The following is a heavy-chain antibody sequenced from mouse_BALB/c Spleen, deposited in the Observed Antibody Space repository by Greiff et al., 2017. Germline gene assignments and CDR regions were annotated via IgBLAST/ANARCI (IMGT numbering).Heavy chain of an antibody. CDR2: INPSTGYT. Sequence: VKLMESGAELAKPGASVKMSCKASGYTFTSYWMHWVKQRPGQGLEWIGYINPSTGYTEYNQKFKDKATLTADKSSSTAYMQLSSLTSEDSAVYYCARDRTYAMDYWGQGTSVTVSS. CDR1: GYTFTSYW. V-gene: IGHV1-7*01. D-gene: IGHD2-14*01. CDR3: ARDRTYAMDY. J-gene: IGHJ4*01.